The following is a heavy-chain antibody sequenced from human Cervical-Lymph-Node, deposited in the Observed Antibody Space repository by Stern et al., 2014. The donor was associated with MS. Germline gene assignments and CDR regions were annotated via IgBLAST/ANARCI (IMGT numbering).Heavy chain of an antibody. J-gene: IGHJ4*02. CDR2: VAYDGTQR. V-gene: IGHV3-30-3*01. CDR3: ARGGRGVGLEY. Sequence: VQLVESGGGVVQPGRSLSLYCVASGFTFRTYAMHWVRQAPGKGLECVALVAYDGTQRNSTDTVKARFTISRDNSKNTLYLHMNSLRDEDTAVYFCARGGRGVGLEYWGQGALVTVSS. D-gene: IGHD3-10*01. CDR1: GFTFRTYA.